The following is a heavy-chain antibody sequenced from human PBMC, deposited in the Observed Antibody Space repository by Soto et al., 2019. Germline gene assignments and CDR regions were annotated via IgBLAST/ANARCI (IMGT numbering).Heavy chain of an antibody. Sequence: GESLRLSCAASGFTFSSYAMSWVRQAPGKGLEWVSAISGSGGSTYYADSVKGRFTISRDNSKNTLYLQMNSLRAEDTAVYYCAKDLVPAAMPYDWFDPWGQGTLVTVSS. CDR1: GFTFSSYA. CDR2: ISGSGGST. D-gene: IGHD2-2*01. V-gene: IGHV3-23*01. J-gene: IGHJ5*02. CDR3: AKDLVPAAMPYDWFDP.